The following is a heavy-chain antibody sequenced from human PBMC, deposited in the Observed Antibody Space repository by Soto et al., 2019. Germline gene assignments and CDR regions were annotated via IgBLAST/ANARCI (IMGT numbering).Heavy chain of an antibody. CDR3: ARGNGTYYDILTGYSPAFDI. D-gene: IGHD3-9*01. CDR1: GGSFSGYY. V-gene: IGHV4-34*01. CDR2: INHSGST. J-gene: IGHJ3*02. Sequence: SETLSLTCAVYGGSFSGYYWSWIRQPPGKGLEWIGEINHSGSTNYNPSLKSRVTISVDTSKNQFSLKLSSVTAADTAVYYCARGNGTYYDILTGYSPAFDIWGQGTMVTVSS.